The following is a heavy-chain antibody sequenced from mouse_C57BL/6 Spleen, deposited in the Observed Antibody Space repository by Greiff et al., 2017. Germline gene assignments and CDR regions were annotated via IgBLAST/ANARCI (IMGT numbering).Heavy chain of an antibody. CDR3: AREGNYVGAMDY. CDR1: GYTFTDHT. Sequence: QVQLQQSDAELVKPGASVKISCKVSGYTFTDHTIHWMKQRPEQGLEWIGYIYPRDGSTKYNEKFKGKATLTADRSSSTAYMQLNSLTSEDSEVYCGAREGNYVGAMDYWGQGTSVTVSS. V-gene: IGHV1-78*01. CDR2: IYPRDGST. D-gene: IGHD2-1*01. J-gene: IGHJ4*01.